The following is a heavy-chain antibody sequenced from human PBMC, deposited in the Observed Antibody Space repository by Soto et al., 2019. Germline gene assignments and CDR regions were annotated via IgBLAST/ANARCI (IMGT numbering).Heavy chain of an antibody. J-gene: IGHJ6*02. CDR1: GGSISSYY. Sequence: QVQLQESGPGLVKPSESLSLTCTVSGGSISSYYCSWIRQPPGKGLEWIGYISYSGYTNYNPSLKSRVTISLDTSPYQFSRKVNSVTGADTAVYSCGASAPGYYYYGMDVWGQGTTVTVSS. CDR2: ISYSGYT. CDR3: GASAPGYYYYGMDV. D-gene: IGHD3-10*01. V-gene: IGHV4-59*08.